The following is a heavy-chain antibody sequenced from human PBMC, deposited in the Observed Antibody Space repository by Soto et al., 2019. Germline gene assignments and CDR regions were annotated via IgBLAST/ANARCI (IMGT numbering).Heavy chain of an antibody. Sequence: SETLSLTCTVSGGSISSYYWSWIRQPPGKGLEWIGYIYYSGSTNYNPSLKSRVTISVDTSKNQFSLKLSSVTAADTAVYYCARVAWERGIGWNYTPFFDYWGQGTLVTVSS. J-gene: IGHJ4*02. CDR2: IYYSGST. CDR3: ARVAWERGIGWNYTPFFDY. V-gene: IGHV4-59*01. CDR1: GGSISSYY. D-gene: IGHD1-7*01.